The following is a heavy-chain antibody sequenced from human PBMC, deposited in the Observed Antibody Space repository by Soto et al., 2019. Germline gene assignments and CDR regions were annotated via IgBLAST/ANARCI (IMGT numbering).Heavy chain of an antibody. Sequence: SQTLSLTCAISGDSVSSNSAAWNWVRQSPLRGLEWLGRTYYRSKWYNDYAVSVKSRITINPDTSKNQFSLQLNSVTPEDTAVYYCARDPYYDFWSGRNWFDPWGQGTLVTVSS. CDR3: ARDPYYDFWSGRNWFDP. V-gene: IGHV6-1*01. J-gene: IGHJ5*02. D-gene: IGHD3-3*01. CDR1: GDSVSSNSAA. CDR2: TYYRSKWYN.